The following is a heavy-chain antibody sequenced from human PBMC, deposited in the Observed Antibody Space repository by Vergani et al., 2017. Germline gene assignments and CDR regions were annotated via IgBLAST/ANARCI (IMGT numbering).Heavy chain of an antibody. V-gene: IGHV1-69*01. Sequence: QVQLVQSGAEVKKPGSSVKVSCKASGGTFSSYAISWVRQAPGQGLEWMGGIIPIFGTANYVQKFQGRVTITADESTSTAYMELSSLRSEDTAVYYCARGIGITGTNYYYYYMDVWGKGTTVTVSS. J-gene: IGHJ6*03. D-gene: IGHD1-7*01. CDR3: ARGIGITGTNYYYYYMDV. CDR2: IIPIFGTA. CDR1: GGTFSSYA.